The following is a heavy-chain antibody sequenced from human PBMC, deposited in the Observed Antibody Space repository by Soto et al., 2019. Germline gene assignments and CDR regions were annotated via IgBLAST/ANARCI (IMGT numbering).Heavy chain of an antibody. CDR1: AYSLTELS. D-gene: IGHD3-3*02. CDR3: ATNPPRLTFLAWFPEGMFDP. J-gene: IGHJ5*02. CDR2: FDPEDGET. Sequence: XSVKVTYRVFAYSLTELSMHWVRQAPAEGLEWMGGFDPEDGETIYAQKFQGRVTMTEDTSTDTAHMELSRLRSEDTAVYYCATNPPRLTFLAWFPEGMFDPWGQGTLVTVSS. V-gene: IGHV1-24*01.